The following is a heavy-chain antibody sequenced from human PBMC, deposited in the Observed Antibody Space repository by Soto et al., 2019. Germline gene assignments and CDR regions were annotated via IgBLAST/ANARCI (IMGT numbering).Heavy chain of an antibody. Sequence: QVQLVQSGAEVKKPGASVKISCKASGYTFSTYVLHWVRQAPGQGLEWMGWINASNGNTKYSQKFQGRVTITRDTSASTAYMDRSSLRSEDTAVYYWARGATGYDDWGQGTLVIVSS. V-gene: IGHV1-3*01. J-gene: IGHJ4*02. CDR2: INASNGNT. CDR1: GYTFSTYV. D-gene: IGHD1-1*01. CDR3: ARGATGYDD.